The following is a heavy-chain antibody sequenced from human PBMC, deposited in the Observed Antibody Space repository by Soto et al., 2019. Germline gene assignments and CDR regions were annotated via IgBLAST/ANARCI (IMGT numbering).Heavy chain of an antibody. Sequence: SVKVSCKASGGTFSSYAISWVRQAPGQGLGWMGGIIPISGRANYAQKFQGRVTITRDTSTSTAYMELSRLRSEDTAVYYCARDRSAAGVVDYWGQGTLVTVSS. D-gene: IGHD6-13*01. CDR3: ARDRSAAGVVDY. CDR2: IIPISGRA. J-gene: IGHJ4*02. V-gene: IGHV1-69*10. CDR1: GGTFSSYA.